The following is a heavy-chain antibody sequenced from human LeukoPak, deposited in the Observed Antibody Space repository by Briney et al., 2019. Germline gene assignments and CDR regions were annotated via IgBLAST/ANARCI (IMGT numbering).Heavy chain of an antibody. J-gene: IGHJ4*02. D-gene: IGHD6-19*01. V-gene: IGHV4-39*07. CDR2: ISYSGST. CDR3: ARTLSSGWYGFFDY. Sequence: SETLSLTCTISGGSVSDYYWGWIRQPPGKGLEWIGSISYSGSTYYNPSLKSRVTISLDTSKNQFSLKLSSVTAADTAVYFCARTLSSGWYGFFDYWGQGTLVTVSS. CDR1: GGSVSDYY.